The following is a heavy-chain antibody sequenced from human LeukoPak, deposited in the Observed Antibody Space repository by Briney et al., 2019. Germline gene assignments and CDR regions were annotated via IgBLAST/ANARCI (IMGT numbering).Heavy chain of an antibody. J-gene: IGHJ5*02. V-gene: IGHV1-69*06. D-gene: IGHD3-22*01. Sequence: SVKVSCKASGYTFTSYAISWVRQAPGQGLEWMGGIIPIFGTANYAQKFQGRVTITADKSTSTAYMELSSLRSEDTAVYYCARAEYYYDSSGTPLPSWFDPWGQGTLVTVSS. CDR2: IIPIFGTA. CDR3: ARAEYYYDSSGTPLPSWFDP. CDR1: GYTFTSYA.